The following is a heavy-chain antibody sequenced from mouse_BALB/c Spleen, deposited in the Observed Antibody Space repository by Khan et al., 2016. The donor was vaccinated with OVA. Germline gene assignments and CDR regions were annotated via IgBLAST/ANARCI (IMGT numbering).Heavy chain of an antibody. D-gene: IGHD1-1*01. V-gene: IGHV5-6*01. Sequence: VELVESGGDVVKPGGSLKLSCAASGFTFSTYGMSWVRQTPDKRLEWVATVSTGGHYTYYPDTVKGRFTISRDNAKNTLYLQMSSLKSEDTAMFYCARLAYYYGSEGFAYWGQGTLVTVSA. CDR3: ARLAYYYGSEGFAY. J-gene: IGHJ3*01. CDR2: VSTGGHYT. CDR1: GFTFSTYG.